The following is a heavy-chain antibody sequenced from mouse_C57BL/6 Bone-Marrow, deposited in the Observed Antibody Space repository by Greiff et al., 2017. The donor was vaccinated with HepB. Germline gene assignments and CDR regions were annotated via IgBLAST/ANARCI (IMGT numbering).Heavy chain of an antibody. CDR1: GYTFTSYW. D-gene: IGHD1-1*01. CDR3: ARWDYYDSSYYFDY. V-gene: IGHV1-69*01. CDR2: IDPSDSYT. Sequence: QVQLQQPGAELVMPGASVKLSCKASGYTFTSYWMHWVKQRPGQGLEWIGEIDPSDSYTNYNQKFKGKSTLTVDKSSSTAYMQLSSLTSEDSAVYYGARWDYYDSSYYFDYWGQGTTLTVSS. J-gene: IGHJ2*01.